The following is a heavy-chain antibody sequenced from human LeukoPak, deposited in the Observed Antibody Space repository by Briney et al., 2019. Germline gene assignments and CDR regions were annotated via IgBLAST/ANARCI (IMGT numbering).Heavy chain of an antibody. CDR2: IYYSGST. V-gene: IGHV4-30-4*01. Sequence: SETLSLTCTVSGGSISSGGYYWSWIRQPPGKGLEWIGYIYYSGSTYYNPSLKSRVTISVDTSKNQFSLKLSSVTAADTAVYYCARESTYYYDSSGSADDWFDPWGQGTLVTVSS. CDR1: GGSISSGGYY. CDR3: ARESTYYYDSSGSADDWFDP. D-gene: IGHD3-22*01. J-gene: IGHJ5*02.